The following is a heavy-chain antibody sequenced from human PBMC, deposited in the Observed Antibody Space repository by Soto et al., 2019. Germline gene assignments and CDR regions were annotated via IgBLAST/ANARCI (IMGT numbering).Heavy chain of an antibody. CDR3: AKGGVVIIAPYFDY. D-gene: IGHD3-3*01. V-gene: IGHV3-30*18. Sequence: GGSLRLSCAASGFTFSSYGMHWVRQAPGKGLEWVAVISYDGSNKYYADSVKGRFTISRDNSKNTLYLQMNSLRAEDTAVYYCAKGGVVIIAPYFDYWGQGTLVTVSS. CDR2: ISYDGSNK. CDR1: GFTFSSYG. J-gene: IGHJ4*02.